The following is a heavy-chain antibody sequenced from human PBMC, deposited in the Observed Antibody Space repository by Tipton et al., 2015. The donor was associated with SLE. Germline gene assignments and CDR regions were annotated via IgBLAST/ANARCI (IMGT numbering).Heavy chain of an antibody. CDR2: ISGSGGST. V-gene: IGHV3-23*01. Sequence: SLRLSCAASKFTFNDYYMSWVRQAPGKGLEWVSVISGSGGSTYYADSVKGRFTISRDNSKNTLYLQMDSLTTEDTAVYYCARDQERGGLDYWGQGTLVTVSS. J-gene: IGHJ4*02. D-gene: IGHD2-15*01. CDR3: ARDQERGGLDY. CDR1: KFTFNDYY.